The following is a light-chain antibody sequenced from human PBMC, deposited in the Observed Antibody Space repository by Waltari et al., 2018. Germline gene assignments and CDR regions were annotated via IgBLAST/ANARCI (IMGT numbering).Light chain of an antibody. J-gene: IGLJ2*01. CDR2: GTN. CDR3: HSRDSSGDVL. Sequence: SSELTQDPAVSVALGQTVRITCQGDSLRRYYVSWFHHKPGQAPELVIYGTNNRPSGIANRFSASSSGSTASLTIIGAQAEDEADYYCHSRDSSGDVLIGGGTKLTVV. V-gene: IGLV3-19*01. CDR1: SLRRYY.